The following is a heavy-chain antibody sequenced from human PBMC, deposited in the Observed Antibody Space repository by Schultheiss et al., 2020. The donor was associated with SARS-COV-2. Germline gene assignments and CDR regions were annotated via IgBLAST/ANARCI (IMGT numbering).Heavy chain of an antibody. CDR1: GFTFDDYA. J-gene: IGHJ6*02. V-gene: IGHV3-33*08. D-gene: IGHD1-1*01. CDR3: ARPLGPLENAHYYGMDV. CDR2: IWYDGSNK. Sequence: GGSLRLSCAASGFTFDDYAMHWVRQAPGKGLEWVAVIWYDGSNKYYGDSVKGRFTISRDNSKNTVYLQMNSLRAEDTAVYYCARPLGPLENAHYYGMDVWGQGTTVTVSS.